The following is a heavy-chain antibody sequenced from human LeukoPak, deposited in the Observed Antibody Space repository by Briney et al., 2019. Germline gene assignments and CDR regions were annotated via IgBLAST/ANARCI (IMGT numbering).Heavy chain of an antibody. CDR3: ARALTGYFDY. CDR1: GYSISSGYY. V-gene: IGHV4-38-2*02. CDR2: IYHSGAT. J-gene: IGHJ4*02. Sequence: SETLSLTCTVSGYSISSGYYWGWIRQPPGKGLEWIGSIYHSGATYYNPSLKSRVTISVDTSKNQFSLKLSSVTAADTAVYYCARALTGYFDYWGQGTLVTVSS.